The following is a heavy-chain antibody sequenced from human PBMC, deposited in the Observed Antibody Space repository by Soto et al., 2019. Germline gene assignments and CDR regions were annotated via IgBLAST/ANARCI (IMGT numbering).Heavy chain of an antibody. CDR1: GYTFTSYA. CDR2: INAGNGNT. J-gene: IGHJ4*02. V-gene: IGHV1-3*05. CDR3: ARSIVVVTALDY. Sequence: QVQLVQSGAEEKKPGASVKVSCKASGYTFTSYAMHWLRQAPGQRLEWMGWINAGNGNTKYSQKFQGRVTITRDTSASTAYRELSSLRHEDTAVYYCARSIVVVTALDYWGQGTLVTVSS. D-gene: IGHD2-21*02.